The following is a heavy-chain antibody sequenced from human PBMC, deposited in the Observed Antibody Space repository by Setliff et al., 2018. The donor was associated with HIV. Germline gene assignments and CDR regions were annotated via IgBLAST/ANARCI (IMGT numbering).Heavy chain of an antibody. CDR1: GFAFSSYS. CDR3: ASARIPTGGTSTSFDY. Sequence: GGSLRLSCAASGFAFSSYSSNWVRQAPGKGLEWVSGISDSGGNTYHADSVQGRFTISRDNSKNTLYLQVNSLRPEDTAVYYCASARIPTGGTSTSFDYWGQGTLVTVSS. V-gene: IGHV3-23*01. J-gene: IGHJ4*02. CDR2: ISDSGGNT. D-gene: IGHD1-1*01.